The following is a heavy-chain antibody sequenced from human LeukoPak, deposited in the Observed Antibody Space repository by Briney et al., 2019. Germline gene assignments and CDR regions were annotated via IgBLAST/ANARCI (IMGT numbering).Heavy chain of an antibody. V-gene: IGHV1-69*01. CDR1: GGTFSSYA. Sequence: ASVKVSCKASGGTFSSYAISWVRQAPGQGLEWMGGIIPIFGTANYAQKFQGRVTVTADESTSTAYMELSSLRSEDTAVYYCARAPGIWLQLYYFDYWGQGTLVTVSS. CDR2: IIPIFGTA. J-gene: IGHJ4*02. CDR3: ARAPGIWLQLYYFDY. D-gene: IGHD5-24*01.